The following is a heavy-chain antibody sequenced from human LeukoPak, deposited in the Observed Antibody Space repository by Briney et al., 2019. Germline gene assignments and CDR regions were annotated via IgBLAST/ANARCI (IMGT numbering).Heavy chain of an antibody. CDR2: IRSKANSYAT. CDR1: GFTFSGSA. J-gene: IGHJ4*02. D-gene: IGHD6-13*01. V-gene: IGHV3-73*01. Sequence: GGSLRLSCAASGFTFSGSAMHWVRQASGKGLEWVGRIRSKANSYATAYAASVKGRFTISRDDSKNTAYLQMNSLRAEDTAVYYCTKALAPYYYFDYWGQGTLVTVSS. CDR3: TKALAPYYYFDY.